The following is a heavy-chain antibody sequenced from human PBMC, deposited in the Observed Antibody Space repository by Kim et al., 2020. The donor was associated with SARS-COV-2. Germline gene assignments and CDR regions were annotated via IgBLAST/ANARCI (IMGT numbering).Heavy chain of an antibody. D-gene: IGHD3-10*01. CDR3: ARQVLWFGELPFDP. V-gene: IGHV5-51*01. Sequence: SPSFQGRATISANKSISTAYLQWSSLKASDTAMYYCARQVLWFGELPFDPWGQGTLVTVSS. J-gene: IGHJ5*02.